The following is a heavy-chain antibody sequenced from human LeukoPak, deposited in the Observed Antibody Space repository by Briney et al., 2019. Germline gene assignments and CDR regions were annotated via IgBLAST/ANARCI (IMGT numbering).Heavy chain of an antibody. J-gene: IGHJ5*02. CDR3: ASARYFDWLLSGFDP. D-gene: IGHD3-9*01. V-gene: IGHV3-23*01. CDR1: GLTFRSYG. CDR2: ISGSGDTT. Sequence: GGSLRLSCAASGLTFRSYGMSWVRQAPGKGLEWVSGISGSGDTTYYADSVKGRFTISRDNSKNTLYLQMNNLRDDDTAVYYCASARYFDWLLSGFDPWGQGTLVTVSS.